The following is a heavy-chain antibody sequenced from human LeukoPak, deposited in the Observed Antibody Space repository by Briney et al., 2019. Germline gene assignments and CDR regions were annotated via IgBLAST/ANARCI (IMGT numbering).Heavy chain of an antibody. CDR2: IYHSGSA. J-gene: IGHJ5*02. V-gene: IGHV4-38-2*02. D-gene: IGHD6-19*01. CDR1: GYSISSGYY. Sequence: PSETLSLTCSVSGYSISSGYYWGWIRQPPGKGLGWIGSIYHSGSAYYNPSLKSRVTISVDTSKNQFSLKLSSVTAADTAVYYCARTHSSGWYLNWFDPWSQGTLVTVSS. CDR3: ARTHSSGWYLNWFDP.